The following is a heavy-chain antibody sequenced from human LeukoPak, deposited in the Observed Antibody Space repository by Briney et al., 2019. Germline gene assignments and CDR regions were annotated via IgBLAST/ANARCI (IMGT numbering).Heavy chain of an antibody. V-gene: IGHV1-2*02. Sequence: SVRVSCKASGYTFNGYYIHWVRQAPGQGLEWMGWINPTSGGTKYAQKFQGRVTMTRDTSISTAYMELSRLRADDTAVFYCARGGSAWDNPFDYWGQGTLVTVSS. CDR1: GYTFNGYY. CDR3: ARGGSAWDNPFDY. J-gene: IGHJ4*02. D-gene: IGHD6-19*01. CDR2: INPTSGGT.